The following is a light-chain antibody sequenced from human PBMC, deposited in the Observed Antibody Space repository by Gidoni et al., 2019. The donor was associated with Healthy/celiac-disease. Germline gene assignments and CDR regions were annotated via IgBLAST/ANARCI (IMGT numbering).Light chain of an antibody. CDR1: QSISSY. CDR2: AAS. CDR3: QQSYSTPLT. Sequence: PVTQFPSSLSASVGDRVTITCRASQSISSYLNWYQQKPGKAPKLLIYAASSLQSGVPSRFSGSGSGTDFTLTISSLQPEDFATYYCQQSYSTPLTFGGGTKVEIK. J-gene: IGKJ4*01. V-gene: IGKV1-39*01.